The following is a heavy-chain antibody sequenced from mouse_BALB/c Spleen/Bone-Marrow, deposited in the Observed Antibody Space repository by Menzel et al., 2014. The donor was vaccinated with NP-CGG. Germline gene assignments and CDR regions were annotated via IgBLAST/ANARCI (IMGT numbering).Heavy chain of an antibody. Sequence: QVQLQQSGPQLVRPGASVKISCKASGYSFTTYWMYWVKQRPGQGLEWIGMIDPSDSETILNQKFKDKATLTGDKSSGTAYMQLRSPTSEDSAVYYCTGGVLFAYWGQGTLVTVSA. CDR1: GYSFTTYW. CDR2: IDPSDSET. J-gene: IGHJ3*01. V-gene: IGHV1S127*01. D-gene: IGHD2-14*01. CDR3: TGGVLFAY.